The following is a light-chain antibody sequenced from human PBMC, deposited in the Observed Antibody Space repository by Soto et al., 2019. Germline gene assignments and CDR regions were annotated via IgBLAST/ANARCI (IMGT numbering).Light chain of an antibody. CDR3: AAWDDSLSGYV. J-gene: IGLJ1*01. Sequence: QSVLTQPPSASGSPGQGVTISCSGSSSNIGSNYVYWYQQLPGTAPKLLIYRNNQRPSGVPDRFSGSKSGTSASLAISGLRSEDEADYYCAAWDDSLSGYVFVTGTKVTVL. CDR1: SSNIGSNY. CDR2: RNN. V-gene: IGLV1-47*01.